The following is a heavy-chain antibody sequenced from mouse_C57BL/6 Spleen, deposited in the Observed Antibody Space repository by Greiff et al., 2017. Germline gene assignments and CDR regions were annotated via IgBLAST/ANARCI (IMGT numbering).Heavy chain of an antibody. CDR3: ARSRVTGTGAWFAY. D-gene: IGHD4-1*01. CDR2: IYPRSGNT. CDR1: GYTFTSYG. Sequence: VKLVESGAELARPGASVKLSCKASGYTFTSYGISWVKQRTGQGLEWIGEIYPRSGNTYYNEKFKGKATLTADKSSSTAYMELRSLTSEDSAVYFCARSRVTGTGAWFAYWGQGTLVTVSA. V-gene: IGHV1-81*01. J-gene: IGHJ3*01.